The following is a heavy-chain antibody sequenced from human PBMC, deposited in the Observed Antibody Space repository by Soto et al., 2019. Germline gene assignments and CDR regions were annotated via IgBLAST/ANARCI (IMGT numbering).Heavy chain of an antibody. Sequence: QVQLVQSGPGVRNPGASVKVSCKASGYTFTTYGISWVRQATGQGVEWMGWISGYNGHTKYAQKFQGRVTMTTDTSASTAYMQVRSLRSDVTAVYYVVREGERPYNYYGLDVWGQGTTVTVSS. CDR2: ISGYNGHT. D-gene: IGHD3-16*01. V-gene: IGHV1-18*01. CDR3: VREGERPYNYYGLDV. J-gene: IGHJ6*01. CDR1: GYTFTTYG.